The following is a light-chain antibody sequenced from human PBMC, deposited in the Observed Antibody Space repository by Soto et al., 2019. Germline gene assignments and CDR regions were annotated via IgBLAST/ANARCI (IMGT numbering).Light chain of an antibody. CDR2: EGS. Sequence: QSALTQPASVSGSPGQSITISCTGTNSDVGSYNLVSWYQQHPGKVPKVIIYEGSKRPSGVSDRFSGSKSGNTASLTISGFQAEDEADYYCCSYAGSSTVVFGGGTKLTVL. CDR1: NSDVGSYNL. J-gene: IGLJ2*01. V-gene: IGLV2-23*01. CDR3: CSYAGSSTVV.